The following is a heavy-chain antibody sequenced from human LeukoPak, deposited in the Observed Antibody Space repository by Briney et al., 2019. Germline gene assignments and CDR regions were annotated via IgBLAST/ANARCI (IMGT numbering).Heavy chain of an antibody. V-gene: IGHV1-18*01. J-gene: IGHJ6*02. CDR1: GYTFTSYG. CDR2: ISAYNGNT. Sequence: GESLKISCKASGYTFTSYGISWVRQAPGQGLEWMGWISAYNGNTNYAQKLQGRVTMTTDTSTSTAYMELRSLRSDDTAVYYCARCRGDDYGDYGSPPIHYYYYYGMDVWGQGTTVTVSS. CDR3: ARCRGDDYGDYGSPPIHYYYYYGMDV. D-gene: IGHD4-17*01.